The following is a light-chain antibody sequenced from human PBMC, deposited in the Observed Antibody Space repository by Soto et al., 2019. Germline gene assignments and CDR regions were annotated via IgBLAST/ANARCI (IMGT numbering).Light chain of an antibody. J-gene: IGLJ2*01. CDR3: QSYDSSRGDVV. CDR1: SSNIGAGYD. V-gene: IGLV1-40*01. CDR2: GNS. Sequence: QSVLTQPPSVSGAPGQRVTISCTGSSSNIGAGYDVHWYQQLPGTAPKLLIYGNSNRPSGVPDRFSGSKSGTSASLAITGLQADDEADYYCQSYDSSRGDVVFGGGTKLTVL.